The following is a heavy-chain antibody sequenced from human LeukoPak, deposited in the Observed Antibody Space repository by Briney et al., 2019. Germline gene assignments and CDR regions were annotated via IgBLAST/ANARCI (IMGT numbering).Heavy chain of an antibody. CDR2: ISAYNGNT. Sequence: ASVKVSCKASGYTFTSYGIGWVRQAPGQGLEWMGWISAYNGNTNYAQKLQGRVTMTTDTSTSTAYMELRSLRSDDTAVYYCARSGRIQLWPLDYYYYGMDVWGQGTTVTVSS. D-gene: IGHD5-18*01. J-gene: IGHJ6*02. CDR3: ARSGRIQLWPLDYYYYGMDV. CDR1: GYTFTSYG. V-gene: IGHV1-18*01.